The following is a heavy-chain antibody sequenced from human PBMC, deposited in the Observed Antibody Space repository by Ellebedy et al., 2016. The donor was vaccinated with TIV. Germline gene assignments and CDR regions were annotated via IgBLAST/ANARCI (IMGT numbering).Heavy chain of an antibody. CDR3: AKFVRATKAFDI. J-gene: IGHJ3*02. CDR2: IYYSGST. CDR1: GGSISSSSYY. Sequence: MPSETLSLTCTAPGGSISSSSYYWGWIRLPPGKGLEWIGNIYYSGSTYYNPSLQSRVTISVDTSKNQFSLRLNSVTAADTAVYYCAKFVRATKAFDIWGQGTMVTVSS. D-gene: IGHD5-12*01. V-gene: IGHV4-39*07.